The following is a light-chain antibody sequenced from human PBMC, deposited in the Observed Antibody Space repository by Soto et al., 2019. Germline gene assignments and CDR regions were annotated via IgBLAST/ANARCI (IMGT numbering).Light chain of an antibody. CDR1: QSVRSSN. CDR2: GAS. CDR3: QQHNNWPSIT. Sequence: EIVMTQSPGTLSVSPGERATLSCRASQSVRSSNLAWHQQKPGQAPRLLMYGASTRATGIPARFSGSGSGTEFTLTISSLQSEDFAVYYCQQHNNWPSITFGQGTRLEIK. V-gene: IGKV3-15*01. J-gene: IGKJ5*01.